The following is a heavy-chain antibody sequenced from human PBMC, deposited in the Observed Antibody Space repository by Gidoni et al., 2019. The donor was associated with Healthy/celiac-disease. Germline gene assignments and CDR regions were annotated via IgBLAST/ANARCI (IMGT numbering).Heavy chain of an antibody. Sequence: QVQLVESGGGVVQPGRSLRLSCAASGFTFSSYAMHWVRQAPGKGLEWVAVISYDGSNKYYADSVKGRFTISRDNSKNTLYLQMNSLRAEDTAVYYCAREDIVVVPAAKRGTDAFDIWGQGTMVTVSS. CDR3: AREDIVVVPAAKRGTDAFDI. CDR1: GFTFSSYA. J-gene: IGHJ3*02. V-gene: IGHV3-30*04. CDR2: ISYDGSNK. D-gene: IGHD2-2*01.